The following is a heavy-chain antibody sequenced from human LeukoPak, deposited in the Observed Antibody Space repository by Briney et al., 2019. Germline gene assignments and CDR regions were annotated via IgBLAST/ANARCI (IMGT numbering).Heavy chain of an antibody. CDR3: AKSIAALGWFDP. CDR2: ITPFNGNT. V-gene: IGHV1-45*02. Sequence: ASVKVSCTASGYTFTYHYLHWVRQAPGQALEWMGWITPFNGNTNYAQKFQDRVTITRDRSMSTAYMELSSLRSEDTAMYYCAKSIAALGWFDPRGQGTLVTVSS. D-gene: IGHD6-6*01. CDR1: GYTFTYHY. J-gene: IGHJ5*02.